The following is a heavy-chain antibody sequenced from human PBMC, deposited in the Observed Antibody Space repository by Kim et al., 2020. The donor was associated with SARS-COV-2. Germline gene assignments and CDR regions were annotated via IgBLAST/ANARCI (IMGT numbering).Heavy chain of an antibody. Sequence: SETLSLTCAVYGGSFSGYYWSWIRQPPGKGLEWIGEINHSGSTNYNPSLKSRVTISVDTSKNQFSLKLSSVTAADTAVYYCARRPKAGYCSSTSCPRGYAFDYWGQGTMVTVSS. CDR1: GGSFSGYY. CDR2: INHSGST. CDR3: ARRPKAGYCSSTSCPRGYAFDY. V-gene: IGHV4-34*01. D-gene: IGHD2-2*01. J-gene: IGHJ3*01.